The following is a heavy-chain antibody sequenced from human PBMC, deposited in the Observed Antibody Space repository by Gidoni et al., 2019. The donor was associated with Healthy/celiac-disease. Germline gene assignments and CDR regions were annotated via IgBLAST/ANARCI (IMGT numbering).Heavy chain of an antibody. J-gene: IGHJ4*02. CDR3: AREGQYASGSDYYFDY. V-gene: IGHV4-31*03. CDR2: IYYSGST. CDR1: GGPISRGGYY. Sequence: QVQVKEWSPGLVKPSQTRSLACRVSGGPISRGGYYLSWIRQHPGKGLEWIGYIYYSGSTYYTPSLKSRVTISVDTSKTQFSLKLTSVTAADTAVYYCAREGQYASGSDYYFDYWGQGTLVTVSS. D-gene: IGHD3-10*01.